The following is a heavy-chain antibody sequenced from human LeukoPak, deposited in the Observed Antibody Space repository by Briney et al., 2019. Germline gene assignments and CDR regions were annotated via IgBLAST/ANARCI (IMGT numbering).Heavy chain of an antibody. D-gene: IGHD2-15*01. V-gene: IGHV3-9*01. CDR1: GFTFDDYA. CDR2: ISWNSGSI. CDR3: AKDMGSGGSYFLDY. J-gene: IGHJ4*02. Sequence: GGSLRLSCAASGFTFDDYAMHWVRQAPGKGLEWVSGISWNSGSIGYADSVKGRFTISRDNAKNSLYLQMNSLRAEDTALYYCAKDMGSGGSYFLDYWGQGTLVTVSS.